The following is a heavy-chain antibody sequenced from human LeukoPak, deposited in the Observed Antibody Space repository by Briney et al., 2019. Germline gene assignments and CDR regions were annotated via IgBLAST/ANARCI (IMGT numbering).Heavy chain of an antibody. CDR2: ISHSGTT. CDR1: GGSISSFY. CDR3: ARSNSGSYYRGYYFDY. V-gene: IGHV4-59*01. J-gene: IGHJ4*02. D-gene: IGHD1-26*01. Sequence: SETLSLTCTVSGGSISSFYWSWIRQPPEKGLEWIGYISHSGTTNYNPSLKSRVTISVDTSMNQFSLKLSSVTAADTAVYYCARSNSGSYYRGYYFDYWGQGTLVTVSS.